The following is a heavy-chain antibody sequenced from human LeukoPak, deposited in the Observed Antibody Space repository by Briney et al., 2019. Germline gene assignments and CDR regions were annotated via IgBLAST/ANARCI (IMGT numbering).Heavy chain of an antibody. CDR2: ISDYNANT. J-gene: IGHJ6*04. Sequence: ASVKVSCKASGYTFTNYGITWVRQAPGQGLEWMGWISDYNANTNYAQKFQDRVTMTTDTSTSTVYMELRSLRSDDTAIYYCARTDYDILTGARMDVWGKGTTVTVSS. V-gene: IGHV1-18*04. D-gene: IGHD3-9*01. CDR3: ARTDYDILTGARMDV. CDR1: GYTFTNYG.